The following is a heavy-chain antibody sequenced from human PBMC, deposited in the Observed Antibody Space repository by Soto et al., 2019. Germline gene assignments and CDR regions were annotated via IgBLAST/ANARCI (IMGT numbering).Heavy chain of an antibody. CDR1: GFTFSSYW. Sequence: PGGSLRLSCAASGFTFSSYWMHWVRQAPGKGVVWVSRINSDGSSTSYADSVKGRFTISRDNAKNTLYLQMNSLRAEDTAVYYCARGYCSSTSCLFDHWGQGTLVTVSS. D-gene: IGHD2-2*01. CDR3: ARGYCSSTSCLFDH. J-gene: IGHJ4*02. CDR2: INSDGSST. V-gene: IGHV3-74*01.